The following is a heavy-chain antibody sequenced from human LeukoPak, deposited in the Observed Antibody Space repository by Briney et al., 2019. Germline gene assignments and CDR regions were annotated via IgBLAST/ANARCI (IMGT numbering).Heavy chain of an antibody. CDR3: ARGRPNGGHFDY. V-gene: IGHV1-69*13. CDR2: IIPIFGTA. Sequence: SVKVSCKASGGTFSSYAISWVRQAPGQGLEWMGGIIPIFGTANYAQKFQGRVTITADESTSTAYMELSSLRSEDTAVYYCARGRPNGGHFDYWGQGTLVTVSS. CDR1: GGTFSSYA. J-gene: IGHJ4*02. D-gene: IGHD4-23*01.